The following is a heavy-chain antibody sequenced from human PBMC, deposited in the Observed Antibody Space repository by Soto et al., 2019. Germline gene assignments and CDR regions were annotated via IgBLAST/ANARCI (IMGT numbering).Heavy chain of an antibody. V-gene: IGHV4-31*03. J-gene: IGHJ5*02. CDR2: IYYSGST. CDR3: ARVAGINWFDP. Sequence: QVQLQESGPGLVKPSQTLSLTCTVSGGSISSGGYYWSWIRQHPGKGLEWIGYIYYSGSTYYNPSPKGRVTLSVDTSKNQFSLKLRSVTAADTAVYYCARVAGINWFDPWGQGTLVTVSS. CDR1: GGSISSGGYY.